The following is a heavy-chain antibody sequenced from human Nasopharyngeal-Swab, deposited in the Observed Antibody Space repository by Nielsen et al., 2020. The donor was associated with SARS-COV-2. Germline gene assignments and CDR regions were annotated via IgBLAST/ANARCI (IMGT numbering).Heavy chain of an antibody. V-gene: IGHV4-59*01. J-gene: IGHJ4*02. D-gene: IGHD6-19*01. CDR2: IYYSGST. CDR1: GGSISSYY. CDR3: ARDSRSGWLY. Sequence: SETLSLTCTVSGGSISSYYWSWIRQPPGKGLEWIGYIYYSGSTNCNPSLKSRVTISVDTSKNQFSLKLSSVTAADTAVYYCARDSRSGWLYWGQGTLVTVSS.